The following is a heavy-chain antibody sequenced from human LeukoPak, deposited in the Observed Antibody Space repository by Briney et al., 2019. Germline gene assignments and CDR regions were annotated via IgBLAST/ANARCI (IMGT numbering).Heavy chain of an antibody. Sequence: GGSLRLSSAASGFTVSRSYISWVRQAPGKGLEWVSVIYTSGNTYYADSVKGRFTISRDNSKNTLYLQMNSLRAEDTAVYYCARAPFYFDSSNYPYFDYWGQGTLVAVSS. CDR1: GFTVSRSY. CDR3: ARAPFYFDSSNYPYFDY. D-gene: IGHD3-22*01. CDR2: IYTSGNT. J-gene: IGHJ4*02. V-gene: IGHV3-53*01.